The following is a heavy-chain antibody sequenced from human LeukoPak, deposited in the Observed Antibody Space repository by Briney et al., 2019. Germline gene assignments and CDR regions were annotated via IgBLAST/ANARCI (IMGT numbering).Heavy chain of an antibody. J-gene: IGHJ6*02. V-gene: IGHV1-8*01. CDR2: MNPNSGNT. CDR1: GYTFTSYD. Sequence: GASVKVSCKASGYTFTSYDINWARQATGQVLEWMGWMNPNSGNTGYAQKFQGRVTMTRNTSISTAYMELSSLRSEDTAVYYCARTMVRGVISAYDYGLDVWGQGTTVTVSS. D-gene: IGHD3-10*01. CDR3: ARTMVRGVISAYDYGLDV.